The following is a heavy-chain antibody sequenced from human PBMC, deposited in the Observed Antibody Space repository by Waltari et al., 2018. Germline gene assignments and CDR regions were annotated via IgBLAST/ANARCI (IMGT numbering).Heavy chain of an antibody. J-gene: IGHJ6*02. Sequence: EVQLLESGGCLVQPGGSLRVSCASSGFTFSTSAMSWVRQTPGKGLEWVSAIRDSGVNTYYADSVKGRFTISRDNSKNTLYLQMNSLRAEDTAVYYCAKYCIYASCPAGAYYGMDVWGQGTTVTVSS. D-gene: IGHD2-2*01. CDR3: AKYCIYASCPAGAYYGMDV. CDR2: IRDSGVNT. CDR1: GFTFSTSA. V-gene: IGHV3-23*01.